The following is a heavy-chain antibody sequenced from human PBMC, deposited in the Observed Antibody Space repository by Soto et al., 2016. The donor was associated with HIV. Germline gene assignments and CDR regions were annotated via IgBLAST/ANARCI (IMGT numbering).Heavy chain of an antibody. J-gene: IGHJ3*02. CDR3: ASGYCGGGDGNWSLMSFDI. D-gene: IGHD2-15*01. V-gene: IGHV3-43*02. CDR2: ITGDSSSI. Sequence: EVQLVESGGGVIHPGGSLRLSCVASGFTFDGYAMHWVRHPPGKGLEWVSIITGDSSSIYYADSVKGRFTISRDNRKNSLYLQMNSLKTEDTALYYCASGYCGGGDGNWSLMSFDILGPGDNGHRLF. CDR1: GFTFDGYA.